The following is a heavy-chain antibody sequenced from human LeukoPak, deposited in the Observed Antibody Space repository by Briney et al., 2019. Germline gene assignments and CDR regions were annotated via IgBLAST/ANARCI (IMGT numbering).Heavy chain of an antibody. CDR3: AREGGGTYYNSFDY. V-gene: IGHV3-7*04. CDR2: IKQDESEK. D-gene: IGHD2-15*01. CDR1: GFTFSSYW. J-gene: IGHJ4*02. Sequence: PGGSLRLSCTASGFTFSSYWMSWVRQAPGKGLEWVANIKQDESEKYYVDSVKGRFTISRDNAKNSLYLQMNSLRAEDTAVYYCAREGGGTYYNSFDYWGQGTLVTVSS.